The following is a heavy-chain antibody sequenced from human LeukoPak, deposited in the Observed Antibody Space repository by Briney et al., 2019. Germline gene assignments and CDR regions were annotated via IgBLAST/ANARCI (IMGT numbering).Heavy chain of an antibody. CDR2: INSDGSSS. CDR1: GFTSSSYW. CDR3: ARGDYGEKGGAFDI. V-gene: IGHV3-74*01. Sequence: GGSLRLSCAVSGFTSSSYWMYWVRHAPGKGLVWVSGINSDGSSSSYADSVEGRFTISSDNAKNTLYLQMNSLRAEDTAVYYCARGDYGEKGGAFDIWGQGTMVTVSS. D-gene: IGHD4-17*01. J-gene: IGHJ3*02.